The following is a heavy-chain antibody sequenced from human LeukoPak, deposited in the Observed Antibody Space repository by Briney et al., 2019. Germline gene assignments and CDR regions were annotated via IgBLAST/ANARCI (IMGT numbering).Heavy chain of an antibody. CDR3: ARAQRWLQFDY. Sequence: GGSLRLSCVASGFTFSSYAMSWVRQAPGKGLEWVSVIYSGGSTYYADSVKGRFTISRDNSKNTLYLQMNSLRAEDTAVYYCARAQRWLQFDYWGQGTLVTVSS. J-gene: IGHJ4*02. CDR1: GFTFSSYA. D-gene: IGHD5-24*01. V-gene: IGHV3-66*01. CDR2: IYSGGST.